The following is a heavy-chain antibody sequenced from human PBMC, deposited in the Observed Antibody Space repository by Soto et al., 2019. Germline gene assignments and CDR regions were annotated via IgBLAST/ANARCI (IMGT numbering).Heavy chain of an antibody. J-gene: IGHJ4*02. Sequence: QVQLQESGPGLLKPSETLSLTCTVSYASINNYHWTWIRQPPGKGLEWIAYIYYTGTTNFNPSLKRRVTISMDTSKNPFSLKLRSVTAADPAVYDCATLRGLGEVSPYFDYWGQGLMVTVSS. V-gene: IGHV4-59*08. D-gene: IGHD3-10*01. CDR1: YASINNYH. CDR2: IYYTGTT. CDR3: ATLRGLGEVSPYFDY.